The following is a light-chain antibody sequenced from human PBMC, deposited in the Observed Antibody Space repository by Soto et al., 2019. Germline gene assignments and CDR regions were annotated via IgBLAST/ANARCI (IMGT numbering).Light chain of an antibody. V-gene: IGKV1-5*03. CDR3: QQYDSHPYT. J-gene: IGKJ2*01. CDR1: QDINGW. Sequence: DIQLTQFPPTLSASVGDRVIITCRTNQDINGWLAWYRQKPGIAPDLLIYEASTLHTGVPSRFSGGGSGTEFTLSISRLQPDDSATFYCQQYDSHPYTFGQGTRLEIE. CDR2: EAS.